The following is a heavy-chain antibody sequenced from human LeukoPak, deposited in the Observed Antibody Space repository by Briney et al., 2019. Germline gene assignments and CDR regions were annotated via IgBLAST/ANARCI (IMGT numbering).Heavy chain of an antibody. CDR1: GFPFSTIW. Sequence: GGSLRLSCAASGFPFSTIWMNWVRQAPGKGLEWVGRIKSKTEGGTMDYAAPVKGRFAISRDDSKNTLYLQMNSLKTEDTAVYYCTTGNSLGRDGNYFFDFWGPGTLVTVSS. J-gene: IGHJ4*02. V-gene: IGHV3-15*01. D-gene: IGHD1-7*01. CDR3: TTGNSLGRDGNYFFDF. CDR2: IKSKTEGGTM.